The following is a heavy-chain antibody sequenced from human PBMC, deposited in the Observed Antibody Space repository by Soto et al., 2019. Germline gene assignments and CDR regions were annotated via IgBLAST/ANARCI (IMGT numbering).Heavy chain of an antibody. Sequence: SGGSLRLSCAASGFTFSSYEMNWVRQAPGKGLEWVSYISSSGSTIYYADSVKGRFTISRDNAKNSLYLQMNSLRAEDTAVYYCARGFPVPKYGYSSGWSSDYWGQGTLVTVSS. V-gene: IGHV3-48*03. D-gene: IGHD6-19*01. CDR2: ISSSGSTI. J-gene: IGHJ4*02. CDR1: GFTFSSYE. CDR3: ARGFPVPKYGYSSGWSSDY.